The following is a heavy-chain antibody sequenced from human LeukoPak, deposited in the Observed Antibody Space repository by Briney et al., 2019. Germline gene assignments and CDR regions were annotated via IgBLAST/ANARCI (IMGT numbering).Heavy chain of an antibody. D-gene: IGHD2-8*01. J-gene: IGHJ4*02. V-gene: IGHV1-18*04. CDR3: ARDSGWVLRHSFFDE. CDR2: ISPSNGDT. Sequence: GASVKVSCKASGYTFGSYSITWVRRAPGQGLEWMGWISPSNGDTSYAQKVQDRVTMTTDTSTTTVYMELRSLTSDDTATYYCARDSGWVLRHSFFDEWRQGTLVTVSS. CDR1: GYTFGSYS.